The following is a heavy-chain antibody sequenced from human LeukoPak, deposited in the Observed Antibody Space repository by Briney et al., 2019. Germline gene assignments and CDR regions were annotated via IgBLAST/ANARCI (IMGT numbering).Heavy chain of an antibody. V-gene: IGHV3-23*01. CDR2: ISDSGSST. CDR1: GFTFSSYA. CDR3: AKAGAPYYGSKMDV. J-gene: IGHJ6*02. D-gene: IGHD3-10*01. Sequence: GGSLRLSCAASGFTFSSYAMSWVRQATGKGLEWVSGISDSGSSTGYADSVKGRFTISRDNSKNTLYLQMNSLRAEDTAVYYCAKAGAPYYGSKMDVWGQGTTVTVSS.